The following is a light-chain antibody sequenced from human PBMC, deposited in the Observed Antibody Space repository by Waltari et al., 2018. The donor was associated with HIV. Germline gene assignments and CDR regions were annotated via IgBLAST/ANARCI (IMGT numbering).Light chain of an antibody. Sequence: SYELTQPPSVSVSPGQTASITCSGDKLGDKFVCWYQQKAGQSPVLVIYQESKRPSGIPERFSGSNSGNTATLTISGTQAMDEADYYCQTWDSSTAHVLFGGGTKLTVL. CDR1: KLGDKF. CDR2: QES. CDR3: QTWDSSTAHVL. J-gene: IGLJ2*01. V-gene: IGLV3-1*01.